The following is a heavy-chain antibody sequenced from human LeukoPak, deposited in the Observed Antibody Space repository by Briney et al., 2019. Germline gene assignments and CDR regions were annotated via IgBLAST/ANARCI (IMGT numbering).Heavy chain of an antibody. CDR1: GYSFTSYW. V-gene: IGHV5-51*01. J-gene: IGHJ4*02. Sequence: PGGSLRLSCKGSGYSFTSYWIGWVRQMPGKGLEWMGIIYPGDSDNRYSPSFQGQVTISADKTTSTAYLQWSSLKASDTAMYYCATLSNPIDYWGQGTLVTVSS. CDR3: ATLSNPIDY. D-gene: IGHD4-11*01. CDR2: IYPGDSDN.